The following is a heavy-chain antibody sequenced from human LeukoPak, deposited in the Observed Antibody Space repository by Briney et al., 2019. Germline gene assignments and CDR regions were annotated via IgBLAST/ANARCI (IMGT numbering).Heavy chain of an antibody. Sequence: NSSETLSLTCTVSDASVTTYSWSWLRQPAGKGLEWIGLVYSSGATKYNPSLKSRVTISADTSKNQFSLKLPSVTAADTAVYYCARDHYGSGSYKAYFDYWGHGIQVTVSS. CDR1: DASVTTYS. V-gene: IGHV4-4*07. CDR2: VYSSGAT. D-gene: IGHD3-10*01. J-gene: IGHJ4*01. CDR3: ARDHYGSGSYKAYFDY.